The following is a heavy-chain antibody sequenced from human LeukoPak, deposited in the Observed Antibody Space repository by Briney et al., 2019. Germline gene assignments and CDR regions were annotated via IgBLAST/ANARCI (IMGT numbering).Heavy chain of an antibody. CDR2: IDLEGSQR. CDR3: ARDHFLYDYVWGSYRYTPYYFDY. CDR1: GFTFFNYW. Sequence: GGSLRLSCAASGFTFFNYWMSWVRQAPGKGLEWVANIDLEGSQRFYVDSLKGRFTISRDNAKNSLYLQMNSLRAEDTAVYYCARDHFLYDYVWGSYRYTPYYFDYWGQGTLVTVSS. V-gene: IGHV3-7*01. J-gene: IGHJ4*02. D-gene: IGHD3-16*02.